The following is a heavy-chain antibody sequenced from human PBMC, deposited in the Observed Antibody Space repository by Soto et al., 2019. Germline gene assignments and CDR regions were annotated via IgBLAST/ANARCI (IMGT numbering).Heavy chain of an antibody. CDR2: IIPIYGTA. D-gene: IGHD4-17*01. V-gene: IGHV1-69*01. J-gene: IGHJ5*02. CDR3: ARGSVSDYGDFVGLYDP. Sequence: QVQLVQSGAEVRKPGSSVKVSCKAFGGSINNYALTWVRQAPGQGLEWMGGIIPIYGTANYAQKFRVRVTLNADEDTSTAYMELSSLRYEDTAVYYCARGSVSDYGDFVGLYDPWGQGTMVTVSS. CDR1: GGSINNYA.